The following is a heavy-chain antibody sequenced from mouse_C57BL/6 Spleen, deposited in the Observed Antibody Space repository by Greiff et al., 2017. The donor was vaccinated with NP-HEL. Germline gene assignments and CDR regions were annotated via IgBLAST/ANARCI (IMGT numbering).Heavy chain of an antibody. CDR3: ANDRGHYYAMDY. CDR1: GYAFSSSW. V-gene: IGHV1-82*01. CDR2: IYPGDGDT. D-gene: IGHD2-12*01. J-gene: IGHJ4*01. Sequence: LVESGPELVKPGASVKISCKASGYAFSSSWMNWVKQRPGKGLEWIGRIYPGDGDTNYNGKFKGKATLTADKSSSTAYMQLSSLTSEDSAVYFCANDRGHYYAMDYWGQGTSVTVSS.